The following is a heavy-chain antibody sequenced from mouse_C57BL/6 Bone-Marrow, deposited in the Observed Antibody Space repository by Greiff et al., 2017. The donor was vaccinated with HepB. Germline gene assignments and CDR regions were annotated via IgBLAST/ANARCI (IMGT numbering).Heavy chain of an antibody. V-gene: IGHV1-82*01. CDR1: GYAFSSSW. CDR3: ARGITTVVDQYYFDY. CDR2: IYPGDGDT. D-gene: IGHD1-1*01. J-gene: IGHJ2*01. Sequence: VKLQESGPELVKPGASVKISCKASGYAFSSSWMNWVKQRPGKGLEWIGRIYPGDGDTNYNGKFKGKATLTADKSSSTAYMQLSSLTSEDSAVYCCARGITTVVDQYYFDYWGQGTTLTVSS.